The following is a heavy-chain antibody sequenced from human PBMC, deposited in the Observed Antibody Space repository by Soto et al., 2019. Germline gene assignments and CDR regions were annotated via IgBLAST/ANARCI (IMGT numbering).Heavy chain of an antibody. Sequence: GSLRLSCAASGFTFSSYGMHWVRQAPGKGLEWVAVIWYDGSNKYYADSVKGRFTISRDNSKNTLYLQMNSLRAEDTAVYYCARDQDIVVVVAWAFDIWGQGTMVTVSS. V-gene: IGHV3-33*01. CDR1: GFTFSSYG. J-gene: IGHJ3*02. CDR2: IWYDGSNK. D-gene: IGHD2-15*01. CDR3: ARDQDIVVVVAWAFDI.